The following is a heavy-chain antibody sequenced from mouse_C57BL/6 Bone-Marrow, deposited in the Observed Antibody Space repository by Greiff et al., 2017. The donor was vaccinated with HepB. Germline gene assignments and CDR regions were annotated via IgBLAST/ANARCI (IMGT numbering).Heavy chain of an antibody. D-gene: IGHD2-1*01. J-gene: IGHJ1*03. V-gene: IGHV1-63*01. CDR1: GYTFTNYW. Sequence: QVQLQQSGAELVRPGTSVKMSCKASGYTFTNYWIGWAKQRPGHGLEWIGDIYPGGGYTNYNEKFKGKATLTADKSSSTAYMQFSSLTSEDSAIYYCAIYYKGYFDVWGTGTTVTVSS. CDR2: IYPGGGYT. CDR3: AIYYKGYFDV.